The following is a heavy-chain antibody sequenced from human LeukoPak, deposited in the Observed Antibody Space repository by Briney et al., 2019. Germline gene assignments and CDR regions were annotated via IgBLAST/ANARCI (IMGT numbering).Heavy chain of an antibody. CDR1: GYTFTSYG. CDR3: ARDQYAGFGELDDAFDI. CDR2: ISAYNGNT. D-gene: IGHD3-10*01. V-gene: IGHV1-18*01. J-gene: IGHJ3*02. Sequence: ASVKVSCKASGYTFTSYGISWVRQAPGQGLERMGWISAYNGNTNYAQRLQGRVTMTTDTSTSTAYMELRSLRSDDTAVYYCARDQYAGFGELDDAFDIWGQGTMVTVSS.